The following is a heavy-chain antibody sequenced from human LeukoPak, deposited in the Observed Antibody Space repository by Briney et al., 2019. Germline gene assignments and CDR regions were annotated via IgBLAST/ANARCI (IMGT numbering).Heavy chain of an antibody. D-gene: IGHD1-26*01. Sequence: GASVKVSCKASGGTFSSYAISWVRQAPGQGLEWMGRIIPILGIANYAQKFQGRVTITADKSTSTAYMELSSLRSEDTAVYYCARGYSGSQPDYWGQGTLVTVSS. CDR2: IIPILGIA. J-gene: IGHJ4*02. V-gene: IGHV1-69*04. CDR3: ARGYSGSQPDY. CDR1: GGTFSSYA.